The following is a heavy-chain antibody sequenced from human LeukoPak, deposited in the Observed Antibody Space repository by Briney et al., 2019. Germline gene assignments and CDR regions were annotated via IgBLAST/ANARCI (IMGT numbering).Heavy chain of an antibody. J-gene: IGHJ4*02. Sequence: SETLSLTCAVFGGSFGDYYWSWIRQPPGKGLEWIGGINHSGSTNYNPSLKSRVTVSVDTSKHQFSLKLSSMTAADTAVYYCARHDFAAAAPFDYWGQGTLVTVSS. D-gene: IGHD6-13*01. CDR3: ARHDFAAAAPFDY. CDR1: GGSFGDYY. V-gene: IGHV4-34*01. CDR2: INHSGST.